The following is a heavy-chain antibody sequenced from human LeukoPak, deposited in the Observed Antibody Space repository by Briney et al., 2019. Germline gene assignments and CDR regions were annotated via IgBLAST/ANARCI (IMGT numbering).Heavy chain of an antibody. CDR2: ISSSSSYI. D-gene: IGHD2-21*02. CDR3: ARVCGGDCYHYDAFDI. CDR1: GFTFSSYS. Sequence: GGSLRLSCAASGFTFSSYSMNWVRQAPGKGLEWVSSISSSSSYIYYADSVKGRFTISRDNAKNSLYLQMNSLRAEDTAVYYCARVCGGDCYHYDAFDIWGQGTMVTVSS. V-gene: IGHV3-21*01. J-gene: IGHJ3*02.